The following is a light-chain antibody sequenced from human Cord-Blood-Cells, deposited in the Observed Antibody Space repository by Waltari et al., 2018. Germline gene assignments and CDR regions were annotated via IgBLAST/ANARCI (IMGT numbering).Light chain of an antibody. Sequence: QSALTQPASVSASPGQSITISCTGTSSDVGGYNYVSWYQQHPGKAPKLMIYEVRNRPSGVSNRFSGSKSGNTASLTISGLQAEDEADYYCSSYTSSSTLVVFGGGTKLTVL. J-gene: IGLJ2*01. CDR1: SSDVGGYNY. V-gene: IGLV2-14*01. CDR2: EVR. CDR3: SSYTSSSTLVV.